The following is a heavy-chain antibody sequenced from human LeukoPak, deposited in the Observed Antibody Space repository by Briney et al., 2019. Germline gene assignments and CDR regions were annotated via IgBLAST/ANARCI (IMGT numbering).Heavy chain of an antibody. CDR1: GGSFSGYY. Sequence: SETLSLTCAVYGGSFSGYYWSWIRQPPGKGLEWIGYIYYSGSTNYNPSLKSRVTISVDTSKNQFSLKLSSVTAADTAVYYCARNYGSGSYEFDYWGQGTLVTVSS. J-gene: IGHJ4*02. V-gene: IGHV4-59*08. CDR3: ARNYGSGSYEFDY. CDR2: IYYSGST. D-gene: IGHD3-10*01.